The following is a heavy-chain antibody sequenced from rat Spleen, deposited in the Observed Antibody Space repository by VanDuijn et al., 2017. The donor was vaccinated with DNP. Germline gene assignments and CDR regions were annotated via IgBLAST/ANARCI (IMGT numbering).Heavy chain of an antibody. Sequence: EVQLVESGGGLVQPGRSLKLSCAASGFTFSDSGMAWVRQSPTKGLEWVASLTDSGAGSYYRDSVKGRFTISRDNAKSTLYLQMDSLRSEDTATYYCARLGWHGWFAYWGQGTLVTVSS. CDR2: LTDSGAGS. D-gene: IGHD1-11*01. J-gene: IGHJ3*01. V-gene: IGHV5S13*01. CDR1: GFTFSDSG. CDR3: ARLGWHGWFAY.